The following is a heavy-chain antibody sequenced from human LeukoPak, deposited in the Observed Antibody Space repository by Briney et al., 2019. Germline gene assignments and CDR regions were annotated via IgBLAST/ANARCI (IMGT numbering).Heavy chain of an antibody. D-gene: IGHD6-6*01. CDR2: IKQDGSEK. Sequence: GGSLRLSCAASGFTFSSYWMSWVRQAPGKGLEWVANIKQDGSEKYYVDSVKGRFTTSRDNAKNSLYLQMNSLRAEDTAVYYCARGDVYSSSEFDYWGQGTLVTVSS. CDR1: GFTFSSYW. J-gene: IGHJ4*02. V-gene: IGHV3-7*01. CDR3: ARGDVYSSSEFDY.